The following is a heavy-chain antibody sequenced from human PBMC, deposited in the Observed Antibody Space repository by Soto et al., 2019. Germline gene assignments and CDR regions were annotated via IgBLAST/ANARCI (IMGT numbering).Heavy chain of an antibody. J-gene: IGHJ6*02. Sequence: SQTLSLTCAISGDSVSSNSAAWNWIRQSPSRGLEWLGRTYYRSKWYNDYAVSVKSRITINPDTSKNQFSLQLNSVTPEDTAVYYCARGGITMIGVVPLRDYGMDVWGQGTTVTVAS. CDR1: GDSVSSNSAA. V-gene: IGHV6-1*01. CDR3: ARGGITMIGVVPLRDYGMDV. D-gene: IGHD3-22*01. CDR2: TYYRSKWYN.